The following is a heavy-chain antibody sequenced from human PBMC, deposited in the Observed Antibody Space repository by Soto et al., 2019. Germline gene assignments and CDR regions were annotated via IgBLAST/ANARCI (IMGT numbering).Heavy chain of an antibody. V-gene: IGHV1-8*01. CDR1: GYTFTSYD. CDR3: ARERGASSPFDY. Sequence: QVQLVQSGAEVKKPGASVKVSCKSSGYTFTSYDINRVRQATGLGLEWMGWMNPNSGNTGYAQKFQGRVTMTRNTSISTAYMELSSLRSEDTAVYYRARERGASSPFDYWGQGTLVTVSS. J-gene: IGHJ4*02. D-gene: IGHD6-19*01. CDR2: MNPNSGNT.